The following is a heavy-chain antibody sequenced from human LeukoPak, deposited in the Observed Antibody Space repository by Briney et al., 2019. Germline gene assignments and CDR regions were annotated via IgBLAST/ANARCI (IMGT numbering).Heavy chain of an antibody. CDR1: GFTFSSDF. CDR2: ISGDETYT. V-gene: IGHV3-74*01. Sequence: GGSLRLSCVASGFTFSSDFMHWIRQAPGEGLMWVSQISGDETYTNYADSVKGRFTISRDNAKNSLYLQMNSLRDEDTAVYYCARDGLMITFGGETYFDYWGQGTLVTVSS. D-gene: IGHD3-16*01. CDR3: ARDGLMITFGGETYFDY. J-gene: IGHJ4*02.